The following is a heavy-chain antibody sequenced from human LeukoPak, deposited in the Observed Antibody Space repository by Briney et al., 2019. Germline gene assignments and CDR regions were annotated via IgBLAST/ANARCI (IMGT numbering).Heavy chain of an antibody. CDR2: IDPSVSYT. J-gene: IGHJ4*02. V-gene: IGHV5-10-1*01. CDR3: ASPGLRYFDWLLSFDY. D-gene: IGHD3-9*01. Sequence: GESLKISCKGSGYSFTNYWISWVRQMPGKGLGWMGRIDPSVSYTNHSPFFQGHVTLSADKSISTAYLQWSSLKASDTAMYYCASPGLRYFDWLLSFDYWGQGTLVTVSS. CDR1: GYSFTNYW.